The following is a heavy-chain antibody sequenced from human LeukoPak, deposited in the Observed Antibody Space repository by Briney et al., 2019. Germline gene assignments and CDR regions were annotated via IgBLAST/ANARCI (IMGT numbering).Heavy chain of an antibody. CDR3: AKHIFGSESYIDY. CDR2: IRGGGGST. J-gene: IGHJ4*02. Sequence: GGSLRLSCAASGVTFSSYAMSWVRQAPGKGLEWVSAIRGGGGSTYYADSVKGRFTISRDNSKNTLYLQMNSLRAEDTAIYYCAKHIFGSESYIDYWGQGTLVTVSS. CDR1: GVTFSSYA. V-gene: IGHV3-23*01. D-gene: IGHD3-10*01.